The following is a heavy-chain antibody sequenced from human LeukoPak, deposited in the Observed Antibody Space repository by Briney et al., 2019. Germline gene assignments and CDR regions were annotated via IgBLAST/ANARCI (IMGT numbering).Heavy chain of an antibody. Sequence: PGGSPRLSCAASGFTFSSYSMNWVRQAPGKGLEWVSAISGSGGSTYYADSVKGRFTISRDNSKNTLYLEMSSLRAEDTAVYYCAKDRGRYYDSSGYYWGYYFDSWGQGILVTVST. CDR1: GFTFSSYS. V-gene: IGHV3-23*01. J-gene: IGHJ4*02. D-gene: IGHD3-22*01. CDR2: ISGSGGST. CDR3: AKDRGRYYDSSGYYWGYYFDS.